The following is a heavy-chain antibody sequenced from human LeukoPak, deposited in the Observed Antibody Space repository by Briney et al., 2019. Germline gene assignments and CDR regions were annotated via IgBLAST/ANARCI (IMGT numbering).Heavy chain of an antibody. CDR1: GGSISSGSYY. J-gene: IGHJ2*01. V-gene: IGHV4-61*02. CDR2: IYTSGST. Sequence: SETLSLTCTVSGGSISSGSYYWSWIRQPAGKGLEWIGRIYTSGSTNYNPSLKSRVTISVDTSKNQFSLKLSSVTAADTAVYYCASLESAAVTTERSFDLWGRGTLVTVSS. D-gene: IGHD4-17*01. CDR3: ASLESAAVTTERSFDL.